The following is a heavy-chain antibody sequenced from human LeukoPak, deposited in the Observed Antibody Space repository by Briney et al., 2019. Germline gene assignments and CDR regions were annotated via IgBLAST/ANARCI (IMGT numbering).Heavy chain of an antibody. Sequence: PSETLSLTCTVSGVSISSSSYHWRWVRQLPGKGLEWIGSMYYTGSTYFTPSLNSRLTLSVDTSKNQFSLRLSSVTAADTAVYYCARHVGQQLIYNYYGLDVWGQGTTVTVSS. V-gene: IGHV4-39*01. CDR3: ARHVGQQLIYNYYGLDV. CDR2: MYYTGST. CDR1: GVSISSSSYH. J-gene: IGHJ6*02. D-gene: IGHD6-13*01.